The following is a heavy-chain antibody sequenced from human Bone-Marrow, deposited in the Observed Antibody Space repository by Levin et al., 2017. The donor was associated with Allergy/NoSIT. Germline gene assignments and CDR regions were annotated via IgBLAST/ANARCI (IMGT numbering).Heavy chain of an antibody. D-gene: IGHD2-8*02. CDR3: ARDSYCTGGVCYKGTFDY. CDR1: GGSISSYY. J-gene: IGHJ4*02. Sequence: SQTLSLTCTVSGGSISSYYWSWIRQPPGKGLEWIGYIYYSGSTNYNPSLKSRVTISVDTSKNQFSLKLSSVTAADTAVYYCARDSYCTGGVCYKGTFDYWGQGTLVTVSS. CDR2: IYYSGST. V-gene: IGHV4-59*01.